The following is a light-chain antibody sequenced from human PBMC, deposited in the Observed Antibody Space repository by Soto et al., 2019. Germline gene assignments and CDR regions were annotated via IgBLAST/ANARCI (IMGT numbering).Light chain of an antibody. V-gene: IGLV1-44*01. Sequence: VLTQPAPASGTPGPGVTISYTGSPSNLGRKTVHWYQQLPGTAPTLLIYRNDQRASGVPARFSGSKSGTSASLAISGLQSDDEADYYCAACADSLDEYVFGTGGKVTVL. J-gene: IGLJ1*01. CDR3: AACADSLDEYV. CDR1: PSNLGRKT. CDR2: RND.